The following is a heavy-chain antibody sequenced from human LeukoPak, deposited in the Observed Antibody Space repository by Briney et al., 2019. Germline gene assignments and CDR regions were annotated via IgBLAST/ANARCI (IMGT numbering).Heavy chain of an antibody. J-gene: IGHJ4*02. CDR1: GYTFTGSY. V-gene: IGHV1-2*02. D-gene: IGHD3-3*01. CDR3: ARIWGYFDVWRAYPTGDY. CDR2: VNPNSGGT. Sequence: ASVKVSCKAFGYTFTGSYMHWLRPAPGQGLEWMGWVNPNSGGTKYAQKFEGRVTLTRDTSISTAYMELSRLRSDYTALYYCARIWGYFDVWRAYPTGDYWGQGALVTVSS.